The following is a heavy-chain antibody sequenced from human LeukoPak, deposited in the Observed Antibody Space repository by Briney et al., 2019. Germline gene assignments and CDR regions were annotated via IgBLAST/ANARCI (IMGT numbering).Heavy chain of an antibody. V-gene: IGHV3-74*01. D-gene: IGHD6-19*01. CDR3: ARMPASGTALDC. CDR2: INTDGSSI. CDR1: GFSFSSYW. J-gene: IGHJ4*02. Sequence: GGSLRLSCAAPGFSFSSYWMHWVRQAPGKGLVWVSRINTDGSSINYADSVKGRFTISRDNAKNTLYLQMNSLRAEDTAVYYCARMPASGTALDCWGQGTLVTVSS.